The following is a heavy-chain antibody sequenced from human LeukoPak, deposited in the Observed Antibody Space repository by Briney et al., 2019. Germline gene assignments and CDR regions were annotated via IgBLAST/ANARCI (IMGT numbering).Heavy chain of an antibody. J-gene: IGHJ4*02. Sequence: GGSLRLSCAASGFTFSSYSMNWVRQAPGKALVWVSRIKSDGSSTIYADSVKGRFTISRDNAKNTLYLQMNSLRAEDTAVYYCTRTYYYDSIDYFDYWGQGALVTVSS. CDR1: GFTFSSYS. CDR3: TRTYYYDSIDYFDY. CDR2: IKSDGSST. V-gene: IGHV3-74*01. D-gene: IGHD3-22*01.